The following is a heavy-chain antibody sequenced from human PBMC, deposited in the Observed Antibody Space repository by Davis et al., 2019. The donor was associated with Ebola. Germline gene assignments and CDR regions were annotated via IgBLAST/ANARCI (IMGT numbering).Heavy chain of an antibody. V-gene: IGHV1-3*01. CDR1: GYTFTSYA. D-gene: IGHD1-1*01. CDR2: INAGNGNT. CDR3: ATNFGGGHPLDAFDI. Sequence: ASVKVSCKASGYTFTSYAMHWVRQAPGQRLEWMGWINAGNGNTKYSQKFQGRVTITRDTSASTAYMELSSLRSEDTAVYYCATNFGGGHPLDAFDIWGQGTMVTVSS. J-gene: IGHJ3*02.